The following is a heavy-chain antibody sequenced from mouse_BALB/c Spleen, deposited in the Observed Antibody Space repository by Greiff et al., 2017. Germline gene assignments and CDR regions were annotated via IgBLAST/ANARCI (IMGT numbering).Heavy chain of an antibody. CDR1: GFTFSSYG. V-gene: IGHV5-6-3*01. Sequence: EVQVVESGGGLVKPGGSLKLSCAASGFTFSSYGMSWVRQTPDKRLELVATINSNGGSTYYPDSVKGRFTISRDNAKNTLYLQMSSLKSEDTAMYYCARYRDAMDYWGQGTSVTVSS. J-gene: IGHJ4*01. CDR3: ARYRDAMDY. CDR2: INSNGGST.